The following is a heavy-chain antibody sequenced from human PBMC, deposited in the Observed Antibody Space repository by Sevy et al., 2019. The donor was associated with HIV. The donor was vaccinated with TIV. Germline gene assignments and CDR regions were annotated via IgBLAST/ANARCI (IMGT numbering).Heavy chain of an antibody. V-gene: IGHV3-23*01. J-gene: IGHJ4*02. Sequence: GGSLRLSCAASGFTFSSYVMSWVRQAPGKGLEWVSTITASGGNTYHIDSVKGRFTISRDNSKNTQYLQVNSLRAEDTAVYYCAKDTGDARYFDYWGQGTLVTVSS. CDR1: GFTFSSYV. CDR3: AKDTGDARYFDY. D-gene: IGHD4-17*01. CDR2: ITASGGNT.